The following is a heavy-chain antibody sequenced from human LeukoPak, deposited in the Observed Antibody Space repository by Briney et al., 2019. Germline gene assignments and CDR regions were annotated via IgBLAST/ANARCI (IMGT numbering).Heavy chain of an antibody. CDR2: ISAYNGYT. CDR1: GYTFSNYG. V-gene: IGHV1-18*01. J-gene: IGHJ4*02. Sequence: ASVKVSCKASGYTFSNYGISWVRQAPGQGLEWMGWISAYNGYTDYAQKFQGRVTMTADTSTSTAYMELRSLESDDTAIYYCTRCRDSSGSLVNFWGQGTLVTVSS. D-gene: IGHD6-19*01. CDR3: TRCRDSSGSLVNF.